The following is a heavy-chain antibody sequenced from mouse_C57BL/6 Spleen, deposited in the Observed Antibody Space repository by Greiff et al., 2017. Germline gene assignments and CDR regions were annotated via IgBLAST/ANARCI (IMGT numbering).Heavy chain of an antibody. CDR3: ARADYDGYCDV. D-gene: IGHD2-4*01. Sequence: QVHVKQPGTELVKPGASVKLSCKASGYTFTSYWMHWVKQRPIQGLEWIGNIDPSDSETHYNQKFKDKATLTVDKSSSTAYMQLSSLTAEDSAVYYCARADYDGYCDVGGTGTTVTVSS. CDR1: GYTFTSYW. J-gene: IGHJ1*03. CDR2: IDPSDSET. V-gene: IGHV1-52*01.